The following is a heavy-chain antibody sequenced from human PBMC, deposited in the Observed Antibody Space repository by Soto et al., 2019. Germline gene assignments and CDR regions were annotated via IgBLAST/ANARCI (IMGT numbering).Heavy chain of an antibody. Sequence: QVQLVQSGAEEKKPGASVKVSCKASGYTLTSHDMHWVRQAPGQRLEWMGWINGGNDNTEFSQKFQGRVTITRDTSVSTVYMELGGLRSEDTAVYDCARYTWDAPYYNGMDVWGQGTTVTVSS. CDR3: ARYTWDAPYYNGMDV. CDR1: GYTLTSHD. J-gene: IGHJ6*02. V-gene: IGHV1-3*05. D-gene: IGHD1-1*01. CDR2: INGGNDNT.